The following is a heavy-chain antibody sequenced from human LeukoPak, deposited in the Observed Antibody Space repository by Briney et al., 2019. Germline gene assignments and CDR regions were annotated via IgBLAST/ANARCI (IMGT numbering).Heavy chain of an antibody. Sequence: SGGSLRLSCAASGFSFISYGMHWVRQAPGKGLEWVGVISDDGRNKNYADSVKGRFTISRDNSKNTLYLQMNSLRAEDTAVYYCAKAGEGYCSSTSCRNPFDYWGQGTLVTVSS. CDR2: ISDDGRNK. CDR3: AKAGEGYCSSTSCRNPFDY. CDR1: GFSFISYG. J-gene: IGHJ4*02. V-gene: IGHV3-30*18. D-gene: IGHD2-2*01.